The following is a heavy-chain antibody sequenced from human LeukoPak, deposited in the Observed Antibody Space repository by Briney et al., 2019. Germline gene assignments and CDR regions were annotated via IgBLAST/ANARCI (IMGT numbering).Heavy chain of an antibody. CDR3: ASDENSGWPKPFDY. J-gene: IGHJ4*02. D-gene: IGHD6-19*01. CDR1: GFTFSSYS. CDR2: ISSSSSYI. V-gene: IGHV3-21*01. Sequence: PGGSLRLSCAASGFTFSSYSMNWVRQAPGKGLEWVSSISSSSSYIYYADSVKGRFTISRDNAKNSLYLQMNSLRAEDTAVYYCASDENSGWPKPFDYWGQGTLVTVSS.